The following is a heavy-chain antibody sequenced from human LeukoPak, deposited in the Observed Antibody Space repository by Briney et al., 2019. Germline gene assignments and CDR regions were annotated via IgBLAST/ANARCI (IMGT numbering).Heavy chain of an antibody. CDR2: IKSKTDGGKT. Sequence: GGSLRLSCAASGFTFSDAWMTWVRQAPGKGLEWVGRIKSKTDGGKTDYASPVKGRFTISRDDSKNTLYLQMNSLKTEDTAVYYCLYNWNDAGFDYWGRGTLVTVSS. D-gene: IGHD1-20*01. V-gene: IGHV3-15*01. CDR1: GFTFSDAW. CDR3: LYNWNDAGFDY. J-gene: IGHJ4*02.